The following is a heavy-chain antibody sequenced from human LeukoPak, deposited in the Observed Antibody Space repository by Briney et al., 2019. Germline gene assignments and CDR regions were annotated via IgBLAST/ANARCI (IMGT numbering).Heavy chain of an antibody. V-gene: IGHV1-8*01. CDR2: MNPNSGNT. Sequence: ASVKISCKASGYTFTSYDINWVRQATGQGLEWMGWMNPNSGNTGYAQKFQGRVTMTRNTSISTAYMELSSLRSEDTAVYYCASGNNYGDYVNYWGQGTLVTVSS. CDR3: ASGNNYGDYVNY. D-gene: IGHD4-17*01. CDR1: GYTFTSYD. J-gene: IGHJ4*02.